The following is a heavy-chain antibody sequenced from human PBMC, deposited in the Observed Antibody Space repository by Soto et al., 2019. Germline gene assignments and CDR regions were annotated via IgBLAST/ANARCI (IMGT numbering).Heavy chain of an antibody. CDR1: GGSIISSSYY. V-gene: IGHV4-39*01. Sequence: SETLSVTCTVSGGSIISSSYYWGWIRQPPGKGLEWIGSIYYSGSTYYNPSLKSRVTVSVDTSKNQFSLKLSSVTAADTAVYYCARLLGSPSYYYYGMDVWGQGTTVTVSS. J-gene: IGHJ6*02. D-gene: IGHD3-10*01. CDR2: IYYSGST. CDR3: ARLLGSPSYYYYGMDV.